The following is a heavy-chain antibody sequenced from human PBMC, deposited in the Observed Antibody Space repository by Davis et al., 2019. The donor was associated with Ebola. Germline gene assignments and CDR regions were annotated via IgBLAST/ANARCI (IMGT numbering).Heavy chain of an antibody. CDR1: GFTFDDYA. D-gene: IGHD1-26*01. CDR2: ISWNSGSI. Sequence: SLKISCAASGFTFDDYAMHWVRQAPGKGLEWVSGISWNSGSIGYADSVKGRFTISRDNAKNTLYLQMNSLRAEDTAVYYCARDRSGPDYWGQGTLVTVSS. CDR3: ARDRSGPDY. J-gene: IGHJ4*02. V-gene: IGHV3-9*01.